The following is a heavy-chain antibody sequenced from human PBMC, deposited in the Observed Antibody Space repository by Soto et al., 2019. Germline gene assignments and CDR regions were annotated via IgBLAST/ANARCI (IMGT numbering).Heavy chain of an antibody. Sequence: GASVKVSCKASGGTFSSYAISWVRQAPGQGLEWMGGIIPIFGTANYAQKFQGRVTITADKSTSTAYMELSSLRSEDTAVYYCARNYCDSSGYPYNWFDPWGQGTLVTVSS. J-gene: IGHJ5*02. D-gene: IGHD3-22*01. CDR2: IIPIFGTA. CDR3: ARNYCDSSGYPYNWFDP. CDR1: GGTFSSYA. V-gene: IGHV1-69*06.